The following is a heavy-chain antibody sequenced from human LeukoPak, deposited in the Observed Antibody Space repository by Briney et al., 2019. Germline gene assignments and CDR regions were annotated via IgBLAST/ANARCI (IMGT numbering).Heavy chain of an antibody. CDR1: GFTFSSYG. CDR2: ISYDGSNK. Sequence: GGSLRLSCAASGFTFSSYGMHWVRQAPGKGLEWVAVISYDGSNKYYADSVKGRFTISRVNSKNTLYLQMNSLRAEDTAVYYCAKDFTDDAFDIWGQGTMVTVSS. J-gene: IGHJ3*02. V-gene: IGHV3-30*18. CDR3: AKDFTDDAFDI.